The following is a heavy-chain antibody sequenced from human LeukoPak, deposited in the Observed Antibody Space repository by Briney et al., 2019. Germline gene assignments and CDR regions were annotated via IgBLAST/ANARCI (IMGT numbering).Heavy chain of an antibody. Sequence: PGGSLRLSCAASGFTVSSNYMSWVRQAPGKGLEWVSVIYSGGSTYYADSVKGRFTISRDNSKNTLYLQMNSLRAEDTAVYYCAKGRQLVTNHYFDYWGQGTLVTVSS. CDR1: GFTVSSNY. V-gene: IGHV3-53*01. J-gene: IGHJ4*02. CDR3: AKGRQLVTNHYFDY. CDR2: IYSGGST. D-gene: IGHD6-13*01.